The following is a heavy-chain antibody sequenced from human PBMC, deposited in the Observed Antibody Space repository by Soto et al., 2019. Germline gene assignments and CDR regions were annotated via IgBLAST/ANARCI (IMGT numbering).Heavy chain of an antibody. D-gene: IGHD4-17*01. V-gene: IGHV1-69*12. J-gene: IGHJ6*02. CDR1: GGTFSSYA. CDR2: IIPIFGTA. Sequence: QVQLVQSGAEVKKPGSSVKVSCKASGGTFSSYAISWVRQAPGQGLEWMGGIIPIFGTANYAQKFQGRVTIPADESTSTAYMELSRLRSEDTAVYYCAGLADDYGDRSYYYYGMDVWGQGTTVTVSS. CDR3: AGLADDYGDRSYYYYGMDV.